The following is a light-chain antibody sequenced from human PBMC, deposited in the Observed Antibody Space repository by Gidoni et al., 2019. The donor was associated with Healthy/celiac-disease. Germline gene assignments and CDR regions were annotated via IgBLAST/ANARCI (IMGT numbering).Light chain of an antibody. V-gene: IGLV3-25*03. CDR3: QSADSSGTYSVV. CDR1: ALSKQY. J-gene: IGLJ2*01. CDR2: KDS. Sequence: YVPTLPPPASVVSGQTARIPCHGDALSKQYAYWYQQKPGQAPVLGIYKDSERPSGIPERFSGSSSGTTVTLTISGVQAEDEADYYCQSADSSGTYSVVFGGVTKLTVL.